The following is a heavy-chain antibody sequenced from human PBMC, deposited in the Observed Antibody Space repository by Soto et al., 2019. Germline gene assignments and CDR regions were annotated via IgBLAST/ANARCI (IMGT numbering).Heavy chain of an antibody. D-gene: IGHD6-13*01. Sequence: QVPLVQSGAEVKKPGASVKVSCKASGYTFTSYAMHWVRQAPGQRLEWMGWINAGNGNTKYSQKFQGRVTITRDTSASTAYMELSSLRSEDTAVYYCARDQTAAGTFKLFIYWGQGTLVTVSS. J-gene: IGHJ4*02. CDR2: INAGNGNT. V-gene: IGHV1-3*01. CDR1: GYTFTSYA. CDR3: ARDQTAAGTFKLFIY.